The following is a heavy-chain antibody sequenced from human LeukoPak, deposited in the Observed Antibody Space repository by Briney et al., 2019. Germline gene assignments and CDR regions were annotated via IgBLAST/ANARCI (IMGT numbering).Heavy chain of an antibody. CDR1: GGSMSNYY. D-gene: IGHD1-14*01. CDR2: IYSSGST. Sequence: SETLSLTCTVSGGSMSNYYWNWIRQPAGKGLEWIGHIYSSGSTNYSPSLKSRVTMSIDTSKNQFFLKLSSVTAADTAVYYCARRTDYWGQGTLVTVSS. CDR3: ARRTDY. V-gene: IGHV4-4*07. J-gene: IGHJ4*02.